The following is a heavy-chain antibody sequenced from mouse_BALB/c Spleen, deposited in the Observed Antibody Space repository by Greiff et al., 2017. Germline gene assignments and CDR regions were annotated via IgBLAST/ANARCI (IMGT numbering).Heavy chain of an antibody. D-gene: IGHD2-12*01. CDR3: ARGGYYFAY. CDR1: GFTFSSYA. Sequence: EVHLVESGGGLVKPGGSLKLSCAASGFTFSSYAMSWVRQSPEKRLEWVAEISSGGSYTYYPDTVTGRFTISRDNAKNTLYLEMSSLRSEDTAMYYCARGGYYFAYWGQGTLVTVSA. J-gene: IGHJ3*01. CDR2: ISSGGSYT. V-gene: IGHV5-9-4*01.